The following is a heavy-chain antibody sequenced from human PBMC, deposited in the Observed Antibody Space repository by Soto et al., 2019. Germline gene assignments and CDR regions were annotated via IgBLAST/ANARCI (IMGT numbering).Heavy chain of an antibody. V-gene: IGHV1-8*01. J-gene: IGHJ4*02. Sequence: GASVKVSCKASGYTFTSYDINWVRQANGQGLEWMGWMNPNSGNTGYAQKVQGRVAMTTDRSTGTAYMELRSLRSDDTAVYYCARGPLDYPIPDFDYWGQGTLVTVSS. D-gene: IGHD2-8*01. CDR3: ARGPLDYPIPDFDY. CDR1: GYTFTSYD. CDR2: MNPNSGNT.